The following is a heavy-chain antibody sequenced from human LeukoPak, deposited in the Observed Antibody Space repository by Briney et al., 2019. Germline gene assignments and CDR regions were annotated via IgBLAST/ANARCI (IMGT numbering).Heavy chain of an antibody. Sequence: PGGSLRLSCAASGFTFSSYAMHWVRQAPGKGLKWVAVISYDGSNKYYADSVKGRFTISRDNSKNTLYLQMNSLRAEDTAVYYCARDQDGSGSYYRSGHHYWGQGTLVTVSS. J-gene: IGHJ4*02. CDR1: GFTFSSYA. D-gene: IGHD3-10*01. CDR2: ISYDGSNK. V-gene: IGHV3-30-3*01. CDR3: ARDQDGSGSYYRSGHHY.